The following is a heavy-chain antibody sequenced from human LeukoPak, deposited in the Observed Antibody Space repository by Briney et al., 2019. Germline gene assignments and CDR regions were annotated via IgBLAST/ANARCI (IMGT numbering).Heavy chain of an antibody. D-gene: IGHD2-15*01. CDR2: ISSSSSYI. J-gene: IGHJ4*02. CDR1: GFTFSSYS. V-gene: IGHV3-21*01. CDR3: ARGYCSGGSCRKLDY. Sequence: PGGSLRLCCAASGFTFSSYSMNWVRQAPGKGLEWVSSISSSSSYIYYADSVKGRFTISRDNANNSQYLQMNSLRAEDTAVYYCARGYCSGGSCRKLDYWGQGTLVTVSS.